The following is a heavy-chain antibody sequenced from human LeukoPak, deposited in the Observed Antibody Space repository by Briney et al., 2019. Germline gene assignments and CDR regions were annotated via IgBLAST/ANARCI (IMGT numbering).Heavy chain of an antibody. CDR2: IKQDGSDK. J-gene: IGHJ6*03. CDR1: KFTFNSYW. V-gene: IGHV3-7*01. Sequence: PGGSLRLSCAASKFTFNSYWMTWVRQAPGKGLEWVANIKQDGSDKYYVDSVKGRFTISRDDAKNSLYLQMNSLRAEDTAVYYCARDYYYYMDVWGNGTTVTVSS. CDR3: ARDYYYYMDV.